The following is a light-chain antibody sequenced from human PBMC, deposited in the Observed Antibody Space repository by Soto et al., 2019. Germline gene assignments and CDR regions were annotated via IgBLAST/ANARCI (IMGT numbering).Light chain of an antibody. CDR3: QQDINYPWT. V-gene: IGKV1-39*01. J-gene: IGKJ1*01. Sequence: DIQMTQSPSSLSASVGDRVTITCRASQTISTYLNWYQQKPGKAPKVLIYGASSLQSGVPTRFSGSGSGTDFTLTISSLQPEDSATYYCQQDINYPWTFGQGTKVDIK. CDR2: GAS. CDR1: QTISTY.